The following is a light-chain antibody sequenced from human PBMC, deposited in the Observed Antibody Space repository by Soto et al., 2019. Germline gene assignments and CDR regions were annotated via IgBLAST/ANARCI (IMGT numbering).Light chain of an antibody. J-gene: IGLJ3*02. V-gene: IGLV2-8*01. CDR1: SSDVGGYNY. CDR2: EVS. Sequence: QSALTQPPSASGSPGQSVTISCTGTSSDVGGYNYVSWYQQHLGKAPKLMIYEVSKRPSGVPDRFSGSKSGNTASLTVSGLLAEDEADYYCSSYTSTATRVFGGGTKLTVL. CDR3: SSYTSTATRV.